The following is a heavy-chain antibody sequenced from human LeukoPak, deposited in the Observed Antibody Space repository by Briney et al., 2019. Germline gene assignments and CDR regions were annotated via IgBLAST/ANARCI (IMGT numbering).Heavy chain of an antibody. D-gene: IGHD2-15*01. CDR2: IYSGGNT. J-gene: IGHJ4*02. CDR3: ARRAGEYSHPYDY. V-gene: IGHV3-53*01. Sequence: PGGSLRLSCAASGFIFSSYSMSWVRQAPGKGLEWVSFIYSGGNTHYSDSVKGRFTLSRDNSKNTLYLQMNSLRAEDTAIYYCARRAGEYSHPYDYWGQGTLVTVSS. CDR1: GFIFSSYS.